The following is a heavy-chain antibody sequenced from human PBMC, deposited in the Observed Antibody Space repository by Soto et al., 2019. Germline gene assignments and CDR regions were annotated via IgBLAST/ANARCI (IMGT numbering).Heavy chain of an antibody. J-gene: IGHJ6*02. CDR3: ARDGRKQRWGEGLIARDV. Sequence: QVQLVQSGPEVKKPGASVKVSCKASAYTFTTYGISWVRQAPRQGLEWMGWISGYNGQTNYAQKFRGRVSITTDTATSTAYMELRCLRSDETGMYYCARDGRKQRWGEGLIARDVWGQGTTVTFSS. V-gene: IGHV1-18*01. CDR1: AYTFTTYG. D-gene: IGHD5-18*01. CDR2: ISGYNGQT.